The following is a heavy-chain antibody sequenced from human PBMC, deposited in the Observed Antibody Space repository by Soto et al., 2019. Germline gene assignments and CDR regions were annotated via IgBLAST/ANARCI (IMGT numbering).Heavy chain of an antibody. V-gene: IGHV3-53*01. Sequence: EVQLVESGGGLIPPGESLTLSCAASGFSVTSKNMNWVRQAPGKGLVWVSVIYRSGSTSYADSVKGRFSISRDVSKNTVSVQMHTLRAEDTAVYFCAREDFGGTTYLYHGMDVWGQGTTVTVS. CDR1: GFSVTSKN. D-gene: IGHD2-15*01. J-gene: IGHJ6*02. CDR3: AREDFGGTTYLYHGMDV. CDR2: IYRSGST.